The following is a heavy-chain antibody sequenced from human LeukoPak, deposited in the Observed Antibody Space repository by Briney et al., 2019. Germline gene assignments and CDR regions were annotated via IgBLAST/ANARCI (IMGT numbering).Heavy chain of an antibody. CDR2: ISPSGDIT. Sequence: GGSLRLSCAASGFTFRKHGMNWVRQAPGKGLEWVSGISPSGDITYYADSVKGRFTISRDNSKNTLYLQMNSLRAEDTAVYYCAKGGPGGFDPWGQGTLVTVSS. CDR1: GFTFRKHG. V-gene: IGHV3-23*01. D-gene: IGHD1-14*01. CDR3: AKGGPGGFDP. J-gene: IGHJ5*02.